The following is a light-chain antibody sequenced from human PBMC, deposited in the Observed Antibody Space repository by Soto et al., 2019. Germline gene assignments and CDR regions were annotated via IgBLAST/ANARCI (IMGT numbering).Light chain of an antibody. CDR1: QSISSW. Sequence: DIQMTQSPSTLSASVGDRVTITCRASQSISSWLAWYQQKPGKAPKLLIYDASSLESGVPSRFSGSGYGTEFTLTISSLQPEDFATYYCLQYWDYSWTFGQGTKVDI. CDR3: LQYWDYSWT. J-gene: IGKJ1*01. CDR2: DAS. V-gene: IGKV1-5*01.